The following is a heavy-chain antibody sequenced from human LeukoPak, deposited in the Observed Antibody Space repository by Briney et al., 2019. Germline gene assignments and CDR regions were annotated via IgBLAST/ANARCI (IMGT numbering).Heavy chain of an antibody. CDR3: AKYDSFDHYYDCGGRFDF. Sequence: PGGSLRLSCAASGFTFSNYGMSWVRQAPGKGLEWVSEISGSGADTYYADSVKGRFTIARDNSKSTLFLQMNSLRAEETGVYYCAKYDSFDHYYDCGGRFDFWVQGTLVTVSS. V-gene: IGHV3-23*01. D-gene: IGHD3-22*01. CDR2: ISGSGADT. CDR1: GFTFSNYG. J-gene: IGHJ4*02.